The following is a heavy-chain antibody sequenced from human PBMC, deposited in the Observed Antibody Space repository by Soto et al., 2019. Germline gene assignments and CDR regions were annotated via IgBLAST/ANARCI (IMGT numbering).Heavy chain of an antibody. Sequence: EVQLLDSGGGLVQPGGSLRLSCAASGFTFSNYAMTWVRQGPGKGLEWVSGISGSGGRSYYADSVKGRFTISRDNSKSTLYLKMNSLRAEDTAVYYCAKAYFVWSSEQPYYFDYWGQGTLFTVSS. V-gene: IGHV3-23*01. J-gene: IGHJ4*02. D-gene: IGHD3-16*01. CDR1: GFTFSNYA. CDR2: ISGSGGRS. CDR3: AKAYFVWSSEQPYYFDY.